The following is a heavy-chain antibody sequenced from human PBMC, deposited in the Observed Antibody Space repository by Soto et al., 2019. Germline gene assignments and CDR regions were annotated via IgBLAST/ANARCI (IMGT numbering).Heavy chain of an antibody. CDR2: ISYDGSNK. CDR1: GFTFSSYG. J-gene: IGHJ6*02. V-gene: IGHV3-30*18. CDR3: AKEERSAYYYGMDV. Sequence: QVQLVKSGGGVVQPGRSLRLSCAASGFTFSSYGMHWVRQAPGKGLEWVAVISYDGSNKYYADSVKGRFTISRDNSKNTLYLQMNSLRAEDTAVYYCAKEERSAYYYGMDVWGQGTTVTVSS.